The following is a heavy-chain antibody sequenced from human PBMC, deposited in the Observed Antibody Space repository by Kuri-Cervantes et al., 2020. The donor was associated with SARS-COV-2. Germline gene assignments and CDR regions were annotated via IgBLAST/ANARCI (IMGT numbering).Heavy chain of an antibody. CDR2: ISSSGSTI. V-gene: IGHV3-11*04. CDR3: ARGYLMSSSWYGRRGYYFDY. D-gene: IGHD6-13*01. CDR1: GFTFSDYY. J-gene: IGHJ4*02. Sequence: GESLKISCAASGFTFSDYYMSWIRQAPGKGLEWVSYISSSGSTIYYADSVKGRFTISRDNAKNSLYLQMNSLRAEDTAVYYCARGYLMSSSWYGRRGYYFDYWGQGTLVTVSS.